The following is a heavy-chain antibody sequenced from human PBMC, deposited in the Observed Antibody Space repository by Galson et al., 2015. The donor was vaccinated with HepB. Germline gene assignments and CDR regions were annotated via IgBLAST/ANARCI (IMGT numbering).Heavy chain of an antibody. CDR2: FDPEDGET. CDR3: ATALIGGLEDGDY. V-gene: IGHV1-24*01. J-gene: IGHJ4*02. CDR1: GYTLTELS. Sequence: SVKVSCKVSGYTLTELSMHWVRQSPGKGLEWMGSFDPEDGETINAQKFQGRVTMTEDTSSDTAYMELSSLRSEDTAVYYCATALIGGLEDGDYWGQGTLVTVSS. D-gene: IGHD1-1*01.